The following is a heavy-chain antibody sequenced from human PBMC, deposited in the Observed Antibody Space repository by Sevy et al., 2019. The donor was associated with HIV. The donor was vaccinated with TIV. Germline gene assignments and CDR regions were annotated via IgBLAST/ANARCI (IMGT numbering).Heavy chain of an antibody. J-gene: IGHJ4*02. CDR2: LSFGCGKI. D-gene: IGHD2-8*01. Sequence: GSLRLSRAASGFAFYDYSMSWIRQAPGKGLEWVATLSFGCGKINYADSVKGRFTISRDNSKNSFYLQMDNLRVEDTALYYCAREGCTRPHDYWGQGTRVTVSS. CDR1: GFAFYDYS. V-gene: IGHV3-23*01. CDR3: AREGCTRPHDY.